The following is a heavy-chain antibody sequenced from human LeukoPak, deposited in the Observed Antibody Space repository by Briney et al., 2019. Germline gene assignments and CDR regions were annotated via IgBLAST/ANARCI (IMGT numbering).Heavy chain of an antibody. V-gene: IGHV4-34*01. J-gene: IGHJ4*02. CDR1: GFTFTTYS. CDR2: VNLQGST. Sequence: GSLRLSCEASGFTFTTYSMNWVRQAPGKGLEWIGEVNLQGSTNYNPSLMGRVAISVHTSENHVSLQLTSVTAADTAVYYCAREGGPYRPLDYSGQGTLVTVSS. CDR3: AREGGPYRPLDY.